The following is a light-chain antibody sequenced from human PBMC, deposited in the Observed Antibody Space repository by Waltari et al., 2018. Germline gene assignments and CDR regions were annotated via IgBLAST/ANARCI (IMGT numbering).Light chain of an antibody. Sequence: DIMLTQSPGTLSLSPGERATLSCRASESVSQYLAWYQQRPGQAPRLLIYAASNRATGIPDRFSGSGSGTDFSLTISRLEPEDFAVYYCQMYVRLPVTFGQGTKVEIK. CDR2: AAS. CDR3: QMYVRLPVT. CDR1: ESVSQY. V-gene: IGKV3-20*01. J-gene: IGKJ1*01.